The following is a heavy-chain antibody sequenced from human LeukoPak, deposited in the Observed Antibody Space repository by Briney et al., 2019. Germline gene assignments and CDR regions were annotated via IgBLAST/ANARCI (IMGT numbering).Heavy chain of an antibody. J-gene: IGHJ5*02. CDR3: ARDVSYGSAPNWFDP. CDR2: IIPIFGTA. D-gene: IGHD3-10*01. Sequence: SVKVSCKASGGTFSSYAISWVREAPGQGLEWMGGIIPIFGTANYAQKFQGSVTITADESTSTAYMELSSLRSEDTAVYYCARDVSYGSAPNWFDPWGQGTLVTVSS. V-gene: IGHV1-69*13. CDR1: GGTFSSYA.